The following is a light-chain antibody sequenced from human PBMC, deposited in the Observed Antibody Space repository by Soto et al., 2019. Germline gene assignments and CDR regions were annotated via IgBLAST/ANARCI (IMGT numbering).Light chain of an antibody. J-gene: IGKJ1*01. Sequence: AIRMTQSPSSFSASTGDRVTITCQASQGISSYLAWYQQKLGKAPKLLIYAASTLQSGVPSRFSGSGSGTDFTLTISCLQSEDFATYYCQQYYSYPRTFGQGTKVDIK. CDR3: QQYYSYPRT. CDR1: QGISSY. V-gene: IGKV1-8*01. CDR2: AAS.